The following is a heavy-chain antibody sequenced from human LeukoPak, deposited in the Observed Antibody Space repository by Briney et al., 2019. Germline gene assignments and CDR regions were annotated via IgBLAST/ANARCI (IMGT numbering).Heavy chain of an antibody. Sequence: ASVKVSCKVFGYTLTELSMHWVRQAPGKGLEWMGGFDPEDGETIYAQKFQGRVTMTEDTSTDTAYMELSSLRSEDTAVYYCATTRSFGELFSALRWGQGTLVTVSS. J-gene: IGHJ4*02. CDR2: FDPEDGET. CDR1: GYTLTELS. CDR3: ATTRSFGELFSALR. V-gene: IGHV1-24*01. D-gene: IGHD3-10*01.